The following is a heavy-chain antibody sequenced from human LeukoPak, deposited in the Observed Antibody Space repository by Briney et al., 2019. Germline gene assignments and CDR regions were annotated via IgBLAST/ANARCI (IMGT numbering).Heavy chain of an antibody. CDR1: GYSFTSYW. CDR3: ARPYDSSGYYYNY. J-gene: IGHJ4*02. D-gene: IGHD3-22*01. V-gene: IGHV5-51*01. CDR2: IYPGDSDT. Sequence: GESLKISFKGSGYSFTSYWIGWVRQMPGKGLEWMGIIYPGDSDTRYSPSFQGQVTISADKSISTAYLQWSSLKASDTAMYYCARPYDSSGYYYNYWGQGTLVTVSS.